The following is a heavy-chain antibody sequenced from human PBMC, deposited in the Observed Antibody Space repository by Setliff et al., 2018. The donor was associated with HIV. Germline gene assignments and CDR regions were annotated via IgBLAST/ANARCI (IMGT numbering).Heavy chain of an antibody. J-gene: IGHJ6*04. CDR1: GFTLSNYV. Sequence: GGSLRLSCAASGFTLSNYVMSWVRQAPGKGLEWVANIKQDGSEKYYVDSVKGRFTISRANAKNSLYLQMNSLRVEDTAVYFCARTGLGLREVLSPGVWGTGTTVTVSS. D-gene: IGHD3-10*01. CDR3: ARTGLGLREVLSPGV. V-gene: IGHV3-7*03. CDR2: IKQDGSEK.